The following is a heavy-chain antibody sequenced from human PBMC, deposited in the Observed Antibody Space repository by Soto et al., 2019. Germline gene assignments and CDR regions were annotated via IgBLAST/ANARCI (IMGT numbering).Heavy chain of an antibody. J-gene: IGHJ6*02. CDR1: GFTFSSYA. D-gene: IGHD3-22*01. CDR2: ISYDGSNK. V-gene: IGHV3-30-3*01. CDR3: ARAKKDYYDSSGYDYYYYGMDV. Sequence: GGSLRLSCAASGFTFSSYAMHWVRQAPGKGLEWVAVISYDGSNKYYADSVKGRFTISRDNSKNTLYLQMNSLRAGDTAVYYCARAKKDYYDSSGYDYYYYGMDVWGQGTTVTVSS.